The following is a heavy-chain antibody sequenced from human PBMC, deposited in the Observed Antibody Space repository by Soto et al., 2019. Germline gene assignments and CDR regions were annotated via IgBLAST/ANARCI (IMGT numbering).Heavy chain of an antibody. CDR2: IYYSGST. V-gene: IGHV4-30-4*01. J-gene: IGHJ6*02. CDR1: GGSISSGDYY. D-gene: IGHD3-16*01. CDR3: ARDFFEGLGYGMDV. Sequence: QVQLQESGPGLVKPSQTLSLTCTVSGGSISSGDYYWSWIRQPPGKGLEWIGYIYYSGSTYYNPSLKRRVTISVDTAKNQFSPKLSSVTAADTAVYYCARDFFEGLGYGMDVWGQGTTVTVSS.